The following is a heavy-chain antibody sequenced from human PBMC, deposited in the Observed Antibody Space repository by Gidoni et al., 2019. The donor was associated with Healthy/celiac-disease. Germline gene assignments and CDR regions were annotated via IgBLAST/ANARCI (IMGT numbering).Heavy chain of an antibody. J-gene: IGHJ4*02. D-gene: IGHD3-22*01. Sequence: QVQLQESGPGLVKHSETLSLTCTVSGGPISSYYWSWIRQPPGKGLEWIGYIYYSGSTNYNPSLKSRVTISVDTSKNQFSLKLSSVTAADTAVYYCARGPLLYPSSGYYSTLFDYWGQGTLVTVSS. V-gene: IGHV4-59*01. CDR2: IYYSGST. CDR3: ARGPLLYPSSGYYSTLFDY. CDR1: GGPISSYY.